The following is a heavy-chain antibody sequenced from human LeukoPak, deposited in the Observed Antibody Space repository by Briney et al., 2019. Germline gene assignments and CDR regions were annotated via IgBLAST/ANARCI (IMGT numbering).Heavy chain of an antibody. CDR3: ARAWFGELAPYFDL. J-gene: IGHJ2*01. CDR2: IYTSGST. D-gene: IGHD3-10*01. Sequence: PSQTLSLTCTVSGGSISSGSYYWSWIRQPAGKGLEWIGRIYTSGSTNYNPSLKSRVTISVDTSKNQFSLKLSSVTAADTAVYYCARAWFGELAPYFDLWGRGTLVTVSS. V-gene: IGHV4-61*02. CDR1: GGSISSGSYY.